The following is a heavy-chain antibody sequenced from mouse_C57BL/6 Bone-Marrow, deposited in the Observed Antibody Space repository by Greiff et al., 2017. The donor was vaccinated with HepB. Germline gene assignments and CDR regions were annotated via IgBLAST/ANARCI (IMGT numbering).Heavy chain of an antibody. CDR1: GFSLSTSNMG. J-gene: IGHJ3*01. CDR2: IWWNDDN. V-gene: IGHV8-5*01. Sequence: QVTLNVSGPGILQPSQTLSLTCSFSGFSLSTSNMGIGWIRQPSGKGLEWLAHIWWNDDNYYNPSLKSRLTISMDTSNNKVFLKVTSVDTADTATYYCAQRRNQLGRFAYWGQGSLVTVSA. D-gene: IGHD4-1*02. CDR3: AQRRNQLGRFAY.